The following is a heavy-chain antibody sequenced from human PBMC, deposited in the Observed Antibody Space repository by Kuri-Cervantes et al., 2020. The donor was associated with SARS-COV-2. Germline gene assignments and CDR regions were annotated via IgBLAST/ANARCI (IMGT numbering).Heavy chain of an antibody. CDR3: ARDPWRADISGWKRPFDY. CDR2: IFHDGST. J-gene: IGHJ4*02. V-gene: IGHV4-4*01. CDR1: GGAINIYNW. Sequence: GSLRLSCVVSGGAINIYNWWTWVRQPPGKGLQWIGEIFHDGSTKFNPSLSLRGRVTMSLDKSKNVVYLQMNSLRIEDTAEYFCARDPWRADISGWKRPFDYWGQGTLVTVSS. D-gene: IGHD6-19*01.